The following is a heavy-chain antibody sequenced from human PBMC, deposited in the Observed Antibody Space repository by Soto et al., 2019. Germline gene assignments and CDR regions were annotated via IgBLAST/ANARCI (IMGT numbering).Heavy chain of an antibody. CDR2: ISSDGSDK. V-gene: IGHV3-30*18. J-gene: IGHJ4*02. CDR1: GITCRNFG. Sequence: QVQLVESGGGVVQPGRSPRLYCAASGITCRNFGMHWVRQAPGKGLEWVAAISSDGSDKYYSDSVKGRFTISRDNSKNTLFLQMNSLRVEDTAVYYCAKGSEVARQELDYWGQGTLVTVSS. D-gene: IGHD2-15*01. CDR3: AKGSEVARQELDY.